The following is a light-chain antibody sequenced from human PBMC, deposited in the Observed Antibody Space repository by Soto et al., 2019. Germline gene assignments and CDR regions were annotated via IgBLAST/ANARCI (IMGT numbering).Light chain of an antibody. CDR3: TSCTSNHDLI. J-gene: IGLJ2*01. CDR2: EVF. V-gene: IGLV2-8*01. Sequence: QSALTQLPSASGSPGQSGTISCTGTSSDFGSCDYVSWYQHRAGKAPKLVIYEVFKRPSGVPDRFSGAKSGNTASLTVSGLQAADEADYYCTSCTSNHDLIFGGGTKVTVL. CDR1: SSDFGSCDY.